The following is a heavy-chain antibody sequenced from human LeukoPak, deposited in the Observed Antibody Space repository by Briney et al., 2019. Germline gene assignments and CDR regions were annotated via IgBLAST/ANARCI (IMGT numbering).Heavy chain of an antibody. J-gene: IGHJ6*02. CDR1: GFTFSSYA. CDR3: AKGGGIVVVPAAGYYYYGMDV. Sequence: HGGSLRLSCAASGFTFSSYAMSWVRQAPGKGLEWVSAISGSGGSTYYADSVKGRFTISRDNSKNTLYLQMNSLRAEDTAVYYCAKGGGIVVVPAAGYYYYGMDVWGQGTTVTVSS. D-gene: IGHD2-2*01. CDR2: ISGSGGST. V-gene: IGHV3-23*01.